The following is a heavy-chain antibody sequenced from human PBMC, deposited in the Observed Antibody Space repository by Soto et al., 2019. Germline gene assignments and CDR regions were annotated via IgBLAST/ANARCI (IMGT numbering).Heavy chain of an antibody. J-gene: IGHJ5*02. CDR3: ARDRGPIGGTNWFDP. CDR2: IYYSGST. CDR1: GGSISSGDYY. V-gene: IGHV4-30-4*01. D-gene: IGHD1-1*01. Sequence: QVQLQESGPGLVKPSQTLSLTCTVSGGSISSGDYYWSWIRQPPGKGLEWIGYIYYSGSTYYNPSLKSRVTISVDTSKYQFSLKLSSVTAADTAVYYCARDRGPIGGTNWFDPWGQGTLVTVSS.